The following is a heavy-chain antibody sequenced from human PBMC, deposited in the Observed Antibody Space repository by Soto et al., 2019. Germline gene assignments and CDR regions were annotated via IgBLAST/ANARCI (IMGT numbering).Heavy chain of an antibody. CDR1: GFTFSSYG. J-gene: IGHJ4*02. CDR3: ARAEGGYDSSFDY. D-gene: IGHD5-12*01. Sequence: QVQLVESGGGVVQPGGSLRLSCAASGFTFSSYGMHWVRQAPGKGLEWVAVIWYDGSNKYYADSVKGRFTISRDNSKNTLYLQMNSLRAEDTAVYYCARAEGGYDSSFDYWGQGTLVTVSS. V-gene: IGHV3-33*01. CDR2: IWYDGSNK.